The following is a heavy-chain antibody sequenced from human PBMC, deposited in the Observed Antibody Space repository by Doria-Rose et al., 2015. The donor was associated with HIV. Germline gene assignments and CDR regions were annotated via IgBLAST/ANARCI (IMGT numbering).Heavy chain of an antibody. J-gene: IGHJ4*02. V-gene: IGHV4-31*03. Sequence: HGQLQESGPGQVKPSETLSLTGSVSGASVSSRGYYWNWIRQVPGKGLESLGYTYYTGTSDYSPSLKSRLNMAVATSKNQVPLKLSFVTVADTAVYYCARMGSYRELDYWGQGALVIVSA. D-gene: IGHD3-3*01. CDR3: ARMGSYRELDY. CDR1: GASVSSRGYY. CDR2: TYYTGTS.